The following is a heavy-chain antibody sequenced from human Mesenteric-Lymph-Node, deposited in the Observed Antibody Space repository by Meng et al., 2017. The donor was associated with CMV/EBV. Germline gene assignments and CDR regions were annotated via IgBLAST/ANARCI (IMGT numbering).Heavy chain of an antibody. Sequence: GGSLRLSCAASGFTFDDYGMSWVRQAPGKGLEWVSGINWNGGSTGYADSVKGRFTISRDNAKNSLYLQMNSLRAEDTAVYYCARVVVRGVIPSYGMDVWGQGTTVTVSS. CDR1: GFTFDDYG. CDR3: ARVVVRGVIPSYGMDV. V-gene: IGHV3-20*04. D-gene: IGHD3-10*01. J-gene: IGHJ6*02. CDR2: INWNGGST.